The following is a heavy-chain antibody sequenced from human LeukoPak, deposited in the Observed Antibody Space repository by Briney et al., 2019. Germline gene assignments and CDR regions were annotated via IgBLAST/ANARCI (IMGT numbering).Heavy chain of an antibody. CDR2: ISWNSGSI. J-gene: IGHJ6*02. V-gene: IGHV3-9*01. CDR3: AKDIRYDLYYGMDV. Sequence: GGSLRLSCAASGFTFDDYAMHWVRQAPGKGLEWVSGISWNSGSIGYADFVKGRFTISRDNAKNSLYLQMNSLRAEDTALYYCAKDIRYDLYYGMDVWGQGTTVTVSS. D-gene: IGHD5-12*01. CDR1: GFTFDDYA.